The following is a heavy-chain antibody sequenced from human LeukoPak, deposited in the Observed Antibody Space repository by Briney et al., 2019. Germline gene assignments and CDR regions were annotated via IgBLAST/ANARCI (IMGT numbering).Heavy chain of an antibody. CDR3: ARSQQLVRAFDI. D-gene: IGHD6-13*01. J-gene: IGHJ3*02. CDR2: IYYSGST. V-gene: IGHV4-39*07. Sequence: SETLSLTCTVSGGSISNANYYWGWIRQPPGKGLEWIGSIYYSGSTYYNPSLKSRVTISVDTSKNQFSLKLSSVTAADTAVYYCARSQQLVRAFDIWGQGTMVTVSS. CDR1: GGSISNANYY.